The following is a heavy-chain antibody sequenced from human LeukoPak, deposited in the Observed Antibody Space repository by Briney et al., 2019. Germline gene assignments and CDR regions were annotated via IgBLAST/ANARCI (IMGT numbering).Heavy chain of an antibody. D-gene: IGHD3-9*01. Sequence: GGSLRLSCAASGFTFTTYAMTWVRQASGKGLEWVSTISGSGVSTYYADSVKGRFTISRDNSKNTLYLQLNSLRAEDTAVYYCAKSIRETGWYFDLWGRGTLVIVSS. V-gene: IGHV3-23*01. CDR3: AKSIRETGWYFDL. CDR1: GFTFTTYA. CDR2: ISGSGVST. J-gene: IGHJ2*01.